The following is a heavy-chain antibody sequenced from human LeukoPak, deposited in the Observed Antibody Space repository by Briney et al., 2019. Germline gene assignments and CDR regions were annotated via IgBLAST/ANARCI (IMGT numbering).Heavy chain of an antibody. CDR3: ATVSWLGTLHSYHFDS. CDR2: IRGTGTTT. J-gene: IGHJ4*02. CDR1: GFTFSDHA. Sequence: GGSLRLSCAASGFTFSDHAMSWVRQAPGKGLEWVSAIRGTGTTTFYAATVKGRFTITSDYSKSTEDLKMNRLRPEDEVVSYCATVSWLGTLHSYHFDSWGQGTQVTVSS. D-gene: IGHD6-19*01. V-gene: IGHV3-23*01.